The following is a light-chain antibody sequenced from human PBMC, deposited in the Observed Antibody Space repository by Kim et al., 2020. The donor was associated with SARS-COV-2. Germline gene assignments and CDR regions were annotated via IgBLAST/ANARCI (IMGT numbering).Light chain of an antibody. CDR2: KAS. Sequence: ASVGDSVTITCRASQSISSWLAWYQQQPGKAPKLLIYKASSLESGVPSRFSGSGSGTEFTLTISSLQPDDFATYYCQQYNSYSPTFGQGTKVDIK. CDR1: QSISSW. CDR3: QQYNSYSPT. V-gene: IGKV1-5*03. J-gene: IGKJ1*01.